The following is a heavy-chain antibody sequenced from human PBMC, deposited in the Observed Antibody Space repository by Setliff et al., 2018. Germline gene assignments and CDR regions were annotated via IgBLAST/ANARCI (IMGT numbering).Heavy chain of an antibody. V-gene: IGHV1-46*01. CDR1: GYTFTNYY. J-gene: IGHJ4*02. CDR3: ARDRYYYGSGSPYYFDY. Sequence: ASVKVSCKASGYTFTNYYMHWVRQAPGQGPEWMGIINPSGGSTSYAQKFQGRVTMTRDTSTSTVYMELSSLRSEDTAVYSCARDRYYYGSGSPYYFDYWGQGTLVTVSS. D-gene: IGHD3-10*01. CDR2: INPSGGST.